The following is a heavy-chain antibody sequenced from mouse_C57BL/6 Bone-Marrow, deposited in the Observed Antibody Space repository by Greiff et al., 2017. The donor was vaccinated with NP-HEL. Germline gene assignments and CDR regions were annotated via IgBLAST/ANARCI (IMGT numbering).Heavy chain of an antibody. Sequence: QVQLKESGAELARPGASVKLSCKASGYTFTSYGISWVKQRTGQGLEWIGEIYPRSGNTYYNEKFKGKATLTADKSSSTAYMELRSLTSEDSAVYFCAREGVRSLAWFAYWGQGTLVTVSA. CDR1: GYTFTSYG. CDR3: AREGVRSLAWFAY. D-gene: IGHD1-1*01. V-gene: IGHV1-81*01. J-gene: IGHJ3*01. CDR2: IYPRSGNT.